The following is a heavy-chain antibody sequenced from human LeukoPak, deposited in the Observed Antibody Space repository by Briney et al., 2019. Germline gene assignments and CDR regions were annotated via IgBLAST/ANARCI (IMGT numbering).Heavy chain of an antibody. CDR2: RHYSGSA. J-gene: IGHJ3*02. CDR1: GVSISSYY. CDR3: ARAGTWDAFDI. Sequence: SETLSLTCTVSGVSISSYYWTWIRQPPGKGLEWIGYRHYSGSANHNPSLKSRVTISLDTSKKQFSLKLSSVTAADTAIYYCARAGTWDAFDIWGQGTMVTVSS. V-gene: IGHV4-59*01. D-gene: IGHD1-26*01.